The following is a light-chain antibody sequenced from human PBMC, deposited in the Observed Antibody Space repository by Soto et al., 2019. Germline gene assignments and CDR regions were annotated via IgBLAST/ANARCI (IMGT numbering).Light chain of an antibody. Sequence: QSALTQPASVSGSPGQSITISCTGTSSDVGGYNHVAWYQQYPGKAPKLIIFEVSDRPSGISNRFSGSKSGDTASLTISKLLPEDEADYYCSSYTSTGTLIVFGGGTKLTVL. J-gene: IGLJ2*01. CDR2: EVS. CDR3: SSYTSTGTLIV. V-gene: IGLV2-14*01. CDR1: SSDVGGYNH.